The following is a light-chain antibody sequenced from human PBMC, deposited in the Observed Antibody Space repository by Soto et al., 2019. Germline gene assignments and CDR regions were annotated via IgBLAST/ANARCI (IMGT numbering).Light chain of an antibody. J-gene: IGLJ7*01. CDR1: SGHSNYA. CDR2: VNSGGSH. CDR3: QTWGTGSAFVV. Sequence: QLVLTQSPSASASLGASVKLTCTLSSGHSNYAIAWHQQQPEKGPRYLMKVNSGGSHIKGDGIPDRFSGSSSGAERYLFISCLQSEDEADYYCQTWGTGSAFVVFGEGTQLTVL. V-gene: IGLV4-69*01.